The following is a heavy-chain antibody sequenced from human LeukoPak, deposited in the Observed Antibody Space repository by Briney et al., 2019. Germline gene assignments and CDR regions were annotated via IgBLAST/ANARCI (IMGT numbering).Heavy chain of an antibody. CDR2: ISYDGSNE. J-gene: IGHJ4*02. CDR3: ARDRAWNYFDY. CDR1: GFTFSGYA. V-gene: IGHV3-30*04. Sequence: GGSLRLSCAASGFTFSGYAMHWVRQAPGKGLEWVAVISYDGSNEYYADSVKGRFTISRDNSRNTLYLQMDSLRAEDTAVYYCARDRAWNYFDYWGQGTLVTVSS. D-gene: IGHD3-3*01.